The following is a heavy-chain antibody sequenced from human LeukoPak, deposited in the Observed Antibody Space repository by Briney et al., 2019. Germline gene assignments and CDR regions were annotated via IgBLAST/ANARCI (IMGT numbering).Heavy chain of an antibody. J-gene: IGHJ4*02. D-gene: IGHD2-2*02. CDR1: GFTFSSYA. Sequence: PGRSLRLSCAASGFTFSSYAMHWVRQAPGKGLEWVAVISYDGSNKYYADSVKGRFTISRDNSKNTLYLQMNSLRAEDTAVYYCARDGFDGGYCSSTSCYIGSYFDYWGQGTLVTVSS. CDR2: ISYDGSNK. CDR3: ARDGFDGGYCSSTSCYIGSYFDY. V-gene: IGHV3-30-3*01.